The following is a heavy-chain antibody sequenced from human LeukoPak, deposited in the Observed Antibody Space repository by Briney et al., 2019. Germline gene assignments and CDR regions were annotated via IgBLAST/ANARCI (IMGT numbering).Heavy chain of an antibody. D-gene: IGHD2-2*01. V-gene: IGHV1-2*02. CDR3: ARVKKLMPEFEF. J-gene: IGHJ4*02. Sequence: ASVTVSCKSSGYTFIYFYIHWVRQAPGQGLEWMGWINPNSGAIKYSQKFQGRVSMTRDTSISTAYMDLSSLRSDDTAVYYCARVKKLMPEFEFWGQGTLVTVSS. CDR2: INPNSGAI. CDR1: GYTFIYFY.